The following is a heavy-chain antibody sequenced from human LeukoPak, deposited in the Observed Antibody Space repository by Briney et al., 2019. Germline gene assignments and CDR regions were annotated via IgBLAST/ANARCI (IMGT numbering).Heavy chain of an antibody. V-gene: IGHV4-38-2*02. CDR2: IYHSGST. CDR3: ARESLYDILTGYRYYYYMDV. J-gene: IGHJ6*03. CDR1: GYSISSGYY. D-gene: IGHD3-9*01. Sequence: SETLSLTCTVSGYSISSGYYWGWIRQPPGKGLEWIGSIYHSGSTYYNPSLKSRVTISVDTSKNQFSLKLSSVTAADTAVYYCARESLYDILTGYRYYYYMDVWGKGTTVTVSS.